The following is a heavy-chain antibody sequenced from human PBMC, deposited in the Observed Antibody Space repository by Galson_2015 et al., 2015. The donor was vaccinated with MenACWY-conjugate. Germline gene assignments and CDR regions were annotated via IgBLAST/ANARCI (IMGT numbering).Heavy chain of an antibody. V-gene: IGHV1-69*13. CDR3: ARYRRRERDYYFYGMDV. D-gene: IGHD3-16*02. CDR2: IIPMFGTA. CDR1: GGTFSNYG. Sequence: SVKVSCKASGGTFSNYGINWVRQAPGQGLEWMGGIIPMFGTANPAQKSQGRVTITADESTSTAYMELSSLTFEDTAVYYCARYRRRERDYYFYGMDVWGQGTTVTVSS. J-gene: IGHJ6*02.